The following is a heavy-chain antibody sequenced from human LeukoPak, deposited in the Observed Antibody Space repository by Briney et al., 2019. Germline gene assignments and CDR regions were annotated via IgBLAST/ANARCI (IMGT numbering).Heavy chain of an antibody. Sequence: SETLSLTCTVSGGSISSGGYYWSWIRQHPGKGLEWIGYIYYSGSTYYNPSLKSRVIISVDTSKNQFSLKLSSVTAADTAVYYCAREATVDSKSNYYYYGMDVWGQGTTVTVSS. CDR2: IYYSGST. J-gene: IGHJ6*02. CDR3: AREATVDSKSNYYYYGMDV. V-gene: IGHV4-31*03. D-gene: IGHD3-22*01. CDR1: GGSISSGGYY.